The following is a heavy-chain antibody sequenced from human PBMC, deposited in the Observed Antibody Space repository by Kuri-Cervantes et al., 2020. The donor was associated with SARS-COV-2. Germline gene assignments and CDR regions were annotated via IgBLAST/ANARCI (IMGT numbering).Heavy chain of an antibody. CDR1: SGSITSGNYY. Sequence: SETLSLTCTVSSGSITSGNYYWSWIRQPPGKGLEWIGEINHSGSTNYNPSLKSRVTISVDTSKNQFSLKLSSVTAADTAVYYCARWNYDFWSGYYYPLIDYWGQGTLVTVSS. V-gene: IGHV4-39*07. CDR2: INHSGST. J-gene: IGHJ4*02. D-gene: IGHD3-3*01. CDR3: ARWNYDFWSGYYYPLIDY.